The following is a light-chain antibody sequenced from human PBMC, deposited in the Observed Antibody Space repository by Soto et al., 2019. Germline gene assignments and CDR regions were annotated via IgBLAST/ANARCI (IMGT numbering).Light chain of an antibody. CDR1: QSISSY. Sequence: DIQMTQSPSSLSASVGDRVTITCRASQSISSYLNWYQQKPRKAPKLLIYAASSLQSGVPSRFSGSGSGTDFTLTISSLQPEDFATYYCQQSYSSPPYTFGQGTKLDIK. J-gene: IGKJ2*01. V-gene: IGKV1-39*01. CDR3: QQSYSSPPYT. CDR2: AAS.